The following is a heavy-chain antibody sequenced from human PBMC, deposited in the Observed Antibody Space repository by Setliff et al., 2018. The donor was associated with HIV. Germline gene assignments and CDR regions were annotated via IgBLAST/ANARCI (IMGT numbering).Heavy chain of an antibody. CDR3: ASEARTRSTYYYSMDV. J-gene: IGHJ6*03. CDR2: INHSGST. CDR1: GGSFSGYY. V-gene: IGHV4-34*01. D-gene: IGHD2-2*01. Sequence: SETLSLTCAVYGGSFSGYYWSWIRQPPGKGLEWIGEINHSGSTNYNPSLKSRVTISVDTSKNQFSLKLSSVTAADTAVYYCASEARTRSTYYYSMDVWGKGTTVTVSS.